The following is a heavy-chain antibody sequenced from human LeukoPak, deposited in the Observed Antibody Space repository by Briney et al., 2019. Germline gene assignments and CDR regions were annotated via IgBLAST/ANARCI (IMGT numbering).Heavy chain of an antibody. D-gene: IGHD6-19*01. CDR1: GYTFTVYY. V-gene: IGHV1-2*02. CDR3: AREVAVAGTPFDY. Sequence: ASVKVSCKASGYTFTVYYMHWVRQAPGQGLEWMGWINTNSGGTNYAQKFQGRVTMTRDTSISTAYMELSRLRSDDTAVYYCAREVAVAGTPFDYWGQGTLVTVS. J-gene: IGHJ4*02. CDR2: INTNSGGT.